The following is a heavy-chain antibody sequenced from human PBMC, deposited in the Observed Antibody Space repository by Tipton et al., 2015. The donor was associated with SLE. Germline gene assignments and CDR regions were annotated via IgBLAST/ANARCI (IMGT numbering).Heavy chain of an antibody. V-gene: IGHV4-59*12. Sequence: TLSLTCSVSGGSMTGSYWSWVRQPPGRGLEWIGSIYYSGDTHYNPSLNSRVTMSADTSKNQFSLKLNSVTAADTAVYYCARDRNRRGYSGYDIDYFDYWGQGTLVTVSS. CDR2: IYYSGDT. D-gene: IGHD5-12*01. J-gene: IGHJ4*02. CDR3: ARDRNRRGYSGYDIDYFDY. CDR1: GGSMTGSY.